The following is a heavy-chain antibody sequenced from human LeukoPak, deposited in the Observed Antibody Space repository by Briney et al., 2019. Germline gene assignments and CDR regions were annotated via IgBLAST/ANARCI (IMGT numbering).Heavy chain of an antibody. D-gene: IGHD3-22*01. V-gene: IGHV3-30-3*01. CDR2: ISYDGSNK. Sequence: QPGGSLRLSCAASGFTFSSYAMHWVRQAPGKGLEWVAVISYDGSNKYYADSVKGRFTISRDNSKNTLYLQMNSLRAEDTAAYYCARTLVVVMYYGMDVWGQGTTVTVSS. CDR3: ARTLVVVMYYGMDV. CDR1: GFTFSSYA. J-gene: IGHJ6*02.